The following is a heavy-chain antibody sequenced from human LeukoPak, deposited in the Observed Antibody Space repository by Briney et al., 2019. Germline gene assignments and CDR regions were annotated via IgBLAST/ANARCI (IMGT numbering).Heavy chain of an antibody. CDR3: ASDDGLDFIYG. V-gene: IGHV3-11*05. CDR1: GFTFCDYY. CDR2: ISSSSSDT. D-gene: IGHD3-3*01. J-gene: IGHJ3*01. Sequence: GGSLRLSSAASGFTFCDYYLSWIRQAPGKGLEWVSSISSSSSDTKYADSVKGRFTISRDNAKKSLYLQMNSLRAEDTAVYYCASDDGLDFIYGCGQGTAVTVSS.